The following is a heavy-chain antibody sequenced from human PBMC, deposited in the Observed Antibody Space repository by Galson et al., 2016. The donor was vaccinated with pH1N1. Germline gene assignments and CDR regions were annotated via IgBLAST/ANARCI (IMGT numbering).Heavy chain of an antibody. Sequence: QSGAEVKKPGESLKISCQGSGYSFSSHWIGWVRQMPGKGLEWMGIIYPGDSDTKYSPSFQGQVTFSADKSSNTAYAQWNSLKTSDTAMYFCARRSAVAGVDYWGQGTLVTVSS. V-gene: IGHV5-51*01. D-gene: IGHD6-19*01. CDR2: IYPGDSDT. CDR1: GYSFSSHW. J-gene: IGHJ4*02. CDR3: ARRSAVAGVDY.